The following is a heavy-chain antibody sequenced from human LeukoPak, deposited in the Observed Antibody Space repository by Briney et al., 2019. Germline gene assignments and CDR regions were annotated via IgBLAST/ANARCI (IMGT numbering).Heavy chain of an antibody. CDR1: GYTFTSYG. CDR2: ISTYNGNT. J-gene: IGHJ6*03. V-gene: IGHV1-18*04. Sequence: GASVKVSCKASGYTFTSYGISWVRQAPGQGLERMGWISTYNGNTNYAQNLQGRVTMTSDTSTSTVYMELRSLRSDDTAVYYCARGGDYYDMDVWGKGTTVTVSS. CDR3: ARGGDYYDMDV.